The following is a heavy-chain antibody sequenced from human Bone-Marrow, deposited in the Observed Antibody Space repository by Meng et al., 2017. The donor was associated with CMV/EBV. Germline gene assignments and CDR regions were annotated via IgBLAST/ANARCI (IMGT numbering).Heavy chain of an antibody. CDR3: ARGRIGSYVYFQN. CDR2: INWNGAST. CDR1: GFTFDDYG. D-gene: IGHD1-26*01. V-gene: IGHV3-20*04. Sequence: GESLKISCAASGFTFDDYGMSWVRQAPGKGLEWVSGINWNGASTGYADSVKGGITTSRDNAKNSLYLQMNSLRAGDTAFYYCARGRIGSYVYFQNWGQGTLVTVSS. J-gene: IGHJ1*01.